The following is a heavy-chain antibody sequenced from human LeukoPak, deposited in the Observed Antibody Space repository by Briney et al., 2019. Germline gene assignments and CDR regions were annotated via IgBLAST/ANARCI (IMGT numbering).Heavy chain of an antibody. J-gene: IGHJ4*02. CDR2: ISYDGSKR. Sequence: PGGSLRLSCAASGFTFSSYAMHWVRQAPGMGLEWLAVISYDGSKRFYADSVKGRFTISRDDSKNTLYLQVSSLRAEDTAVYSCARPRTAKIPSAFDLWGQGALVTVSS. CDR1: GFTFSSYA. V-gene: IGHV3-30*04. CDR3: ARPRTAKIPSAFDL. D-gene: IGHD5-18*01.